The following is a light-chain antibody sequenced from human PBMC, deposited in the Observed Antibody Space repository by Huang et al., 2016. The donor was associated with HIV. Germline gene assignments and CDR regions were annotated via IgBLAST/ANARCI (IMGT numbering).Light chain of an antibody. CDR2: KAS. CDR3: QHYDTYSPWT. J-gene: IGKJ1*01. CDR1: QTINTW. V-gene: IGKV1-5*03. Sequence: DIQMTQSPSTLSASVGDRVTITCRASQTINTWLAWYQQKPGKAPKVLIYKASTLQSGVPSRCTGTGSGTEFTLTISSLQPDDFATYYCQHYDTYSPWTFGQGTKVEIK.